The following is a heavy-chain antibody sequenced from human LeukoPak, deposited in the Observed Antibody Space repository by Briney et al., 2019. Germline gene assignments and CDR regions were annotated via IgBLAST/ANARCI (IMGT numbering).Heavy chain of an antibody. CDR3: AREEPTTVTTFKY. V-gene: IGHV1-2*02. D-gene: IGHD4-17*01. J-gene: IGHJ4*02. Sequence: GASVKVSCKYSGYTFTGDYIHRVRQAPGQGLEWIGWINPNSGATNYAQKFQGRVTMTRDTSINTAYMELRWLRSDDTAVYYCAREEPTTVTTFKYWGQGTLVTVSS. CDR2: INPNSGAT. CDR1: GYTFTGDY.